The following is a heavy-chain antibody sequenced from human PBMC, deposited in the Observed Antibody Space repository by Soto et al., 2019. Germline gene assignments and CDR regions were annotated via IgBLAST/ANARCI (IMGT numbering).Heavy chain of an antibody. CDR2: FYYSGNI. V-gene: IGHV4-39*01. Sequence: QLQLQESGPGLVKPSETMSLICTVSGGSISSNSYFWGWIRQPPGKGLEWIGSFYYSGNIYYNPSLKRRVTISVDTSRNQFSLKLNSVTAADTAVYYCARRMSRRYFDLWGRGTLVTVSS. J-gene: IGHJ2*01. CDR3: ARRMSRRYFDL. CDR1: GGSISSNSYF.